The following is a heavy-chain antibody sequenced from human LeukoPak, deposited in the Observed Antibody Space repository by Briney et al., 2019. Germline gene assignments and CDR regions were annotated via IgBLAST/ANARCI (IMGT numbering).Heavy chain of an antibody. CDR3: TTEGGPRFVWELPLCFDY. Sequence: GGSLRLSCAASGFTFSDYYMSCVRQAPGKGLEWVGHIKSKTDVVTTDYAAPVKDRFTISRDDSKNTLYLQMNSLKTEDTAVYYCTTEGGPRFVWELPLCFDYWGQGTLVTVSS. CDR1: GFTFSDYY. V-gene: IGHV3-15*01. D-gene: IGHD1-26*01. CDR2: IKSKTDVVTT. J-gene: IGHJ4*02.